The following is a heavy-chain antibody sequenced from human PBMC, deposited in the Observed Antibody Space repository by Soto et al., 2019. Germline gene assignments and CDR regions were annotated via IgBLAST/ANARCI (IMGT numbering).Heavy chain of an antibody. V-gene: IGHV3-74*01. Sequence: GGSLRLSCAASGFTFSIYWMHWVRQAPGKGLVWVSRISSDGSNTVYADSVKGRFTISRDNAKNTLYLQMNSLSAEDTAVYYCARDRGADDWFDPWGQGTLVTVS. CDR3: ARDRGADDWFDP. J-gene: IGHJ5*02. CDR2: ISSDGSNT. CDR1: GFTFSIYW.